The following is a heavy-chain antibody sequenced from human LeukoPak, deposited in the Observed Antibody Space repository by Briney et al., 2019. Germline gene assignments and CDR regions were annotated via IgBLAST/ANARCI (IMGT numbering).Heavy chain of an antibody. CDR1: GYTFTGYY. V-gene: IGHV1-2*06. Sequence: ASVKVSCKASGYTFTGYYMHWVRQAPGQGLEWMGRINPNSGGTNYAQKFQGRVTMTRDTSISTAYMELSRLRPDDTAVYYCASAPYSSGYYDYYYYMDVWGKGTTVTVSS. D-gene: IGHD3-22*01. CDR3: ASAPYSSGYYDYYYYMDV. J-gene: IGHJ6*03. CDR2: INPNSGGT.